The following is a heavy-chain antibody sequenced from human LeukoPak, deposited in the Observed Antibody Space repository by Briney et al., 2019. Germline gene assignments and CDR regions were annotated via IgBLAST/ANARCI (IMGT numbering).Heavy chain of an antibody. Sequence: RASETLSLTCAVSGDSISTNHWWSWVRQPPGKGLEWIGEVYHSGSTYYNPSLKSRVTISVDTSKNQFSLKLSSVTAADTAVYFCARHTRVVAGRAFDYWGQGTLVTVSS. CDR2: VYHSGST. CDR1: GDSISTNHW. D-gene: IGHD6-19*01. CDR3: ARHTRVVAGRAFDY. V-gene: IGHV4-4*02. J-gene: IGHJ4*02.